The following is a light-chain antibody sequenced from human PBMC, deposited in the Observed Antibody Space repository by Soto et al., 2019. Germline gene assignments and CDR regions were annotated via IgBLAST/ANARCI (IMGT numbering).Light chain of an antibody. J-gene: IGKJ4*01. V-gene: IGKV1-27*01. CDR3: QQSYSSPLT. CDR1: QGISNH. Sequence: DLQVTQYPSSLFASVGDRATITCRASQGISNHLAWYQQKPGKVPRLLIYGASTLQSGVPSRFSGSGSGTDFTLTITSLQPEDFATYFCQQSYSSPLTFGGGTKVDIK. CDR2: GAS.